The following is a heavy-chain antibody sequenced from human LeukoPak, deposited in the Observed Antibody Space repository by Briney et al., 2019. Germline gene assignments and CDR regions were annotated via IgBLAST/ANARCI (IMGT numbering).Heavy chain of an antibody. Sequence: GGSLRLSCAASGFTFSDYYMSWIRQAPGKGLEWVSYISSSGSTIYYADSVKGRFTISRDNAKNSLYLQMNSLRAEDTAVYYCATIFITMVRGVMPSDAFDIWGQGTMVTVSS. CDR2: ISSSGSTI. CDR1: GFTFSDYY. D-gene: IGHD3-10*01. CDR3: ATIFITMVRGVMPSDAFDI. J-gene: IGHJ3*02. V-gene: IGHV3-11*01.